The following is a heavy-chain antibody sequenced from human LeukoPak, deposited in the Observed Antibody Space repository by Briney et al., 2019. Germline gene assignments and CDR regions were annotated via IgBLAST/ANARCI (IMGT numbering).Heavy chain of an antibody. CDR2: INHSGST. CDR3: ARRHGSGSYLAFDI. CDR1: GGSFSGYY. V-gene: IGHV4-34*01. Sequence: KPSETLSLTCAVYGGSFSGYYWSWIRQPPGKGLEWIGEINHSGSTNYNPSLKSRVTISVDTSKNQFSLKLSSVTAADTAVYYCARRHGSGSYLAFDIWGQGTMVTVSS. D-gene: IGHD3-10*01. J-gene: IGHJ3*02.